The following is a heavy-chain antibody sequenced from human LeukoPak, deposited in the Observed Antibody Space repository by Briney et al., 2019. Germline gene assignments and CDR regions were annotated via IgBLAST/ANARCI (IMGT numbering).Heavy chain of an antibody. CDR2: ISTYNGNT. D-gene: IGHD3-22*01. Sequence: ASVKVSCKASRYTFTSYGISWVRQAPGQGLEWMGWISTYNGNTNYAQKLQGRVIMTTDTSTSTAYMELRSLRSEDAAVYYCARVPHYDSSGYSYGGADYWGQGTLVTVSS. J-gene: IGHJ4*02. V-gene: IGHV1-18*01. CDR3: ARVPHYDSSGYSYGGADY. CDR1: RYTFTSYG.